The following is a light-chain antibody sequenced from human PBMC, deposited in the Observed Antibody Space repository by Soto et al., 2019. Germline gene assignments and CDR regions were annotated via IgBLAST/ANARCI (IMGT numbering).Light chain of an antibody. CDR1: QTVTSTF. Sequence: EIVLTQSPGTLSLSPGERATLSCRASQTVTSTFLAWYQHKPGQAPRLLIHGASSRATGVPDRFSGSGSGTHFTLTINRLEPEDFAVYYCQQYGYSAPRTFGQGTKFEL. CDR2: GAS. CDR3: QQYGYSAPRT. V-gene: IGKV3-20*01. J-gene: IGKJ2*01.